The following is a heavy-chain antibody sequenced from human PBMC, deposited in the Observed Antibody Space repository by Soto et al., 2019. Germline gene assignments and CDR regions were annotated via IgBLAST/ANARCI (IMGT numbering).Heavy chain of an antibody. Sequence: QVQLVQSGAEVKKPGSSVKVSCKASGDTFISYAISWVRQAPGQGPEWMGGLIPIFDTPKYAQKFQGRVTITADESTSTAYMELSSLKFEDTAVYYCARALGEQRFGAMDVWGQGTTVTVSS. CDR2: LIPIFDTP. CDR1: GDTFISYA. CDR3: ARALGEQRFGAMDV. D-gene: IGHD3-10*01. V-gene: IGHV1-69*01. J-gene: IGHJ6*02.